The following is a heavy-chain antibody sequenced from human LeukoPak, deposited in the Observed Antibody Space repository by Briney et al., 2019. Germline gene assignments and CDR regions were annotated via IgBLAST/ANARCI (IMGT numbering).Heavy chain of an antibody. CDR3: AKESDSMIVGADAFDI. CDR2: ISGSGGST. CDR1: GFTFSSYA. D-gene: IGHD3-22*01. V-gene: IGHV3-23*01. J-gene: IGHJ3*02. Sequence: PGGSLRLSCAASGFTFSSYAMSWVRQAPGKGLEWVSAISGSGGSTYYADSVKGRSTISRDNSKNTLYLQMNSLRAEDTAVYYCAKESDSMIVGADAFDIWGQGTMVTVSS.